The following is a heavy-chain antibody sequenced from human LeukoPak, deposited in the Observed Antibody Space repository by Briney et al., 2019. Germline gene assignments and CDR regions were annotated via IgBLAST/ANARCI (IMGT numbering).Heavy chain of an antibody. CDR3: AREAYYYDSSGYYRLGVDY. CDR2: INHSGST. CDR1: GGSISSGGYY. V-gene: IGHV4-30-2*01. Sequence: PSQTLSLTCTVSGGSISSGGYYWSWIRQPPGKGLEWIGEINHSGSTNYNPSLKSRVTISVDTSKNQFSLKLSSVTAADTAVYYCAREAYYYDSSGYYRLGVDYWGQGTLVTVSS. J-gene: IGHJ4*02. D-gene: IGHD3-22*01.